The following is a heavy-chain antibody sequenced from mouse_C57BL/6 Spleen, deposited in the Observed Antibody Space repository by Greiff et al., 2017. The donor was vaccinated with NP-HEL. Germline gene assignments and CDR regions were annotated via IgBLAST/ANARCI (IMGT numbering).Heavy chain of an antibody. V-gene: IGHV1-81*01. Sequence: QVQLQQSGAELARPGASVKLSCKASGYTFTSYGISWVKQRTGQGLEWIGEIYPRGGNTYYNEKFKGKATLTADKSSSTAYMELRSLTSEDSAVYFCARRDYGNYVRIGYWGQGTMVTVSA. CDR2: IYPRGGNT. J-gene: IGHJ3*01. CDR3: ARRDYGNYVRIGY. D-gene: IGHD2-1*01. CDR1: GYTFTSYG.